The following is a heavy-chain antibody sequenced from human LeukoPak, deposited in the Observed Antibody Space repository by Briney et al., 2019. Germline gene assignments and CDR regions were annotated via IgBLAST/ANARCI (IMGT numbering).Heavy chain of an antibody. CDR2: IYYSGST. CDR3: ARIYTIFGAIDY. Sequence: SETLSLTCTVSGGSISSYYWSWIRQPPGKGLEWIGYIYYSGSTNYNPSLKSRVTISVDRSKNQFSLKLSSVTAADTAVYYCARIYTIFGAIDYWGQGTLVTVSS. V-gene: IGHV4-59*12. D-gene: IGHD3-3*01. J-gene: IGHJ4*02. CDR1: GGSISSYY.